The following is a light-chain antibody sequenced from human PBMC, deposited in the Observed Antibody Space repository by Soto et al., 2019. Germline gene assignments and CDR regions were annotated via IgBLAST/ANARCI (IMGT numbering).Light chain of an antibody. CDR2: SAS. Sequence: AIQMTQSPSSLSASVGDRVTITCRASQGIRTELSWYQQKPGKAPNLLIYSASTVQTGVPSRFSGSGSGTDFTLTISSLQPEDFATYYCQQLNSYPRTFGQGTKVDIK. V-gene: IGKV1-6*01. CDR1: QGIRTE. J-gene: IGKJ1*01. CDR3: QQLNSYPRT.